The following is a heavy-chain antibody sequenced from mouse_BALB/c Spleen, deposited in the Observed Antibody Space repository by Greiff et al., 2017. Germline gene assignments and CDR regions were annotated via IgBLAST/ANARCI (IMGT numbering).Heavy chain of an antibody. D-gene: IGHD2-10*02. Sequence: EVKLMESGGDLVKPGGSLKLSCAASGFTFSSYGMSWVRQTPDKRLEWVATISSGGSYTYYPDSVKGRFTISRDNAKNTLYLQMSSLKSEDTAMYYCARSPYGSYSYCFDYWGQGTTLTVSS. CDR2: ISSGGSYT. CDR1: GFTFSSYG. V-gene: IGHV5-6*01. CDR3: ARSPYGSYSYCFDY. J-gene: IGHJ2*01.